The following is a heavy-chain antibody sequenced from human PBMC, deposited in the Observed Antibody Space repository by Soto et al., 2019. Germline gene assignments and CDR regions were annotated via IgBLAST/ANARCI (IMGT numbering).Heavy chain of an antibody. D-gene: IGHD6-13*01. Sequence: GASVKVSCKASGGTFSSYAISWVRQAPGQGLEWMGGIIPIFGTANYAQKFQGRVTITADESTSTAYMELSSLRSEDTAVYYCARIAAAGRRYYYYGMDVWGQGTTVTVSS. V-gene: IGHV1-69*13. CDR1: GGTFSSYA. J-gene: IGHJ6*02. CDR2: IIPIFGTA. CDR3: ARIAAAGRRYYYYGMDV.